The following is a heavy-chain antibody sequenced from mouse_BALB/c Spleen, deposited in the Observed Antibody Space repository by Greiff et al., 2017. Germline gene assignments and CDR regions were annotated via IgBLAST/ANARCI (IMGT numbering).Heavy chain of an antibody. D-gene: IGHD2-14*01. CDR3: ARDPVYRYCFDY. V-gene: IGHV3-6*02. CDR2: ISYDGSN. J-gene: IGHJ2*01. CDR1: GYSITSGSF. Sequence: EVQLQESGPGLVKPSQSLSLTCSVTGYSITSGSFWYWIRQFPGNKLEWLGYISYDGSNNYNPSLKNRSSITRDTSKNQFFLKLNSVTSEDTATYYCARDPVYRYCFDYWGQGTTLTVSS.